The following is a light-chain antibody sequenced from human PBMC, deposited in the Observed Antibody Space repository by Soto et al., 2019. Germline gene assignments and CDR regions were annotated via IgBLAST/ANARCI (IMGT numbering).Light chain of an antibody. V-gene: IGKV1-33*01. CDR1: QDIRNS. CDR2: DAS. CDR3: QQYDNRLT. Sequence: DSQMTQSPSSLSASVGDRVTITCQASQDIRNSLNWYQQKPGKAPKLLISDASNLEIGVPSRFSGSGSGTDFTFTISTLQPEDFATYYCQQYDNRLTFGGGTQVEIK. J-gene: IGKJ4*01.